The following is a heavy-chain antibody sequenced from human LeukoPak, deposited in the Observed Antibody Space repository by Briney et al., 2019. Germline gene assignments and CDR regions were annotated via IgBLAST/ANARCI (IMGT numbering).Heavy chain of an antibody. D-gene: IGHD3-3*01. CDR1: GGSFSGYY. V-gene: IGHV4-34*01. Sequence: SETLSLTCAVYGGSFSGYYWSWIRQAPGKGLEWIGEINNSGSTNYNTSLKSRVTISVDTSKNQFSLKLSSVTAADTAVYYCARGHREDVFWSGSRKPRDYYFDYWGQGALVTVSS. J-gene: IGHJ4*02. CDR2: INNSGST. CDR3: ARGHREDVFWSGSRKPRDYYFDY.